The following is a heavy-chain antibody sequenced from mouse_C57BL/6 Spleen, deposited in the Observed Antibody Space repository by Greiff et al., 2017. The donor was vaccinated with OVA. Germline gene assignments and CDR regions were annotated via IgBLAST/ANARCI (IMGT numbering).Heavy chain of an antibody. J-gene: IGHJ3*01. CDR1: GFTFSSYG. CDR3: ARPTANWFAY. CDR2: ISSGGSYT. Sequence: EVQGVESGGDLVKPGGSLKLSCAASGFTFSSYGMSWVRQTPDKRLEWVATISSGGSYTYYPDSVKGRFTISRDNAKNTLYLQMSSLKSEDTAMYYCARPTANWFAYWGQGTLVTVSA. D-gene: IGHD1-2*01. V-gene: IGHV5-6*01.